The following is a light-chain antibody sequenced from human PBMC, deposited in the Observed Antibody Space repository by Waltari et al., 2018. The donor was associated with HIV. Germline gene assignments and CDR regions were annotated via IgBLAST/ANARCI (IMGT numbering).Light chain of an antibody. CDR3: ISFTTTNSPHVL. V-gene: IGLV2-14*01. CDR1: SSDVGGYKY. Sequence: QSALTQPASVSGSPGQSITLSCTGTSSDVGGYKYVSWYQQHPGTAPKLMIYEVNNRPSGISDRFSGSKSANTASLTISGLQADDEADYYCISFTTTNSPHVLFGGGTKLTV. J-gene: IGLJ2*01. CDR2: EVN.